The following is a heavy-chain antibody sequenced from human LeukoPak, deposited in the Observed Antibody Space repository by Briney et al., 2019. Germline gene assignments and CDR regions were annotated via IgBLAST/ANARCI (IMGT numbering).Heavy chain of an antibody. CDR3: ARQVYGSYYFDY. CDR1: GGSISSAHDF. J-gene: IGHJ4*02. Sequence: PSQTLSLTCTVSGGSISSAHDFWSWIRRPAGKGLEWIGRIYTSGSTDYNPSLKTRVTISVDTSRNQFSLNLSSVTAADTAVYYCARQVYGSYYFDYWGQGTLVTVSS. CDR2: IYTSGST. V-gene: IGHV4-61*02. D-gene: IGHD1-26*01.